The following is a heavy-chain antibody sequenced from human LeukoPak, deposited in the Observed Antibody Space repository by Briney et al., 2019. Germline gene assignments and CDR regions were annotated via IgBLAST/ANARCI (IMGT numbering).Heavy chain of an antibody. CDR2: ISFDGGVS. J-gene: IGHJ3*01. V-gene: IGHV3-30*04. CDR1: GFIFSDYG. CDR3: VKERGPHDAFDV. Sequence: PGGSLRLSCAASGFIFSDYGMHWARQAPGKGLEWVAGISFDGGVSNYADFVRGRFTISRDNSKNTLDLQMNSLTTEDTTVYYCVKERGPHDAFDVWGQGTKVTVSS.